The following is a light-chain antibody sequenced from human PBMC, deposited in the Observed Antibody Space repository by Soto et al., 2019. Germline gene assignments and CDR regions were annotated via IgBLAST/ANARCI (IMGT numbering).Light chain of an antibody. J-gene: IGKJ5*01. CDR2: TAS. CDR1: QGVSTW. Sequence: DIPITQSPSSVSASFGARRPITSPASQGVSTWLAWYQQIPWKAPNLLIYTASSLQSGVPSRFSGSGSGTDFTLTINGLQPEDFATYYCQQAASFPITFGQGTRLEIK. V-gene: IGKV1-12*01. CDR3: QQAASFPIT.